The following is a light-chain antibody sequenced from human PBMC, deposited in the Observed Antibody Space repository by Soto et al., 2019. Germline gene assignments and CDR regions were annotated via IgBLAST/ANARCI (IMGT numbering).Light chain of an antibody. Sequence: EIVLTQSPGTLSLSPGERATLSCRASQSVSSSYLAWYQQKPGRAPRLLIYGASSRATGIPDRFSGSGSGTDFTLTISRLEPEDFAVYYCQQDGSSPTCGQGTKV. J-gene: IGKJ1*01. CDR3: QQDGSSPT. CDR1: QSVSSSY. V-gene: IGKV3-20*01. CDR2: GAS.